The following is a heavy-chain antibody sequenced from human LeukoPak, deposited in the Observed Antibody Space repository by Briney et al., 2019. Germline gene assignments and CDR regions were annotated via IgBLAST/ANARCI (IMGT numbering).Heavy chain of an antibody. V-gene: IGHV3-66*01. J-gene: IGHJ4*02. Sequence: GGSLRLSCAASGFTFSSYSMNWVRQAPGKGLEWVSLIYSDGSTYYADSVKGRFSISRDNSKNTLYLQMNSLRADDTAVYYCASGIAAWDYWGQGTLVTVSS. CDR1: GFTFSSYS. CDR3: ASGIAAWDY. CDR2: IYSDGST. D-gene: IGHD6-6*01.